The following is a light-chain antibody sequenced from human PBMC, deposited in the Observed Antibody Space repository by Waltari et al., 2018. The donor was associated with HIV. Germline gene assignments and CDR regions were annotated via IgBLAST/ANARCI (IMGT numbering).Light chain of an antibody. CDR2: GAS. V-gene: IGKV3-15*01. CDR1: QSVSTN. J-gene: IGKJ3*01. Sequence: ETVITQSPGALSVSPGERVTLSCRASQSVSTNLAWYQQKPGQPPRLLIYGASARATDGPARFSGSGSGTEFNLTIAALRSEDLAVYFCQQYNSWPLTVGPGSKVNIK. CDR3: QQYNSWPLT.